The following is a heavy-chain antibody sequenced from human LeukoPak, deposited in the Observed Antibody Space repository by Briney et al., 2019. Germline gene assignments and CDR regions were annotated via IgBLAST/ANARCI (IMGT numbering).Heavy chain of an antibody. CDR2: INHSGST. Sequence: PSETLSLTCAVYGGSFSGYYWSWIRQPPGKGLEWIGEINHSGSTNYNPSLKSRVTISVDTSKNQFSLKLSSVTAADTAVYYCATHKPNYYDSSGEFDYWGQGTLVTVSS. V-gene: IGHV4-34*01. CDR3: ATHKPNYYDSSGEFDY. CDR1: GGSFSGYY. J-gene: IGHJ4*02. D-gene: IGHD3-22*01.